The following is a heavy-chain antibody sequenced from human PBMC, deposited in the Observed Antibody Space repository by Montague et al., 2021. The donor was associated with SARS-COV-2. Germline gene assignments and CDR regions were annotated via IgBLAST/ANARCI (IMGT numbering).Heavy chain of an antibody. Sequence: SETLSLTCTVSGGSFSGVLFYCGCIRPPPGKGLEWVGSINNGAPTTTXXXIQSRVSLSTASSKNQFSLRLDSMTAADTAVYYRARHLAYCYGDCYPDYFDYWGRGTLVTVSS. CDR1: GGSFSGVLFY. CDR3: ARHLAYCYGDCYPDYFDY. V-gene: IGHV4-39*01. D-gene: IGHD2-21*01. J-gene: IGHJ4*02. CDR2: INNGAPT.